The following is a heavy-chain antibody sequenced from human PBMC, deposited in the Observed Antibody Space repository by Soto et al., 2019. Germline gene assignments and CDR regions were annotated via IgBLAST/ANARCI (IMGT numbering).Heavy chain of an antibody. V-gene: IGHV3-23*01. D-gene: IGHD2-15*01. CDR3: AKAGCSGGTCYLYYFDY. Sequence: EMQLLESGGGLVQPGGSLKLSCAASGFTFSNYAMSWVRQAPGKGLEWVSTISGRGGNTYYADSVKGRFTISRDNSRKTLYRQRESLRVEDSAVYSCAKAGCSGGTCYLYYFDYWGQGALVTVSS. CDR2: ISGRGGNT. CDR1: GFTFSNYA. J-gene: IGHJ4*02.